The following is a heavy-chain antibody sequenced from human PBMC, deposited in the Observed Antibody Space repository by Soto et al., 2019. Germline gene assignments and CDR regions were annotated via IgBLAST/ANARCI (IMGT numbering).Heavy chain of an antibody. CDR3: AAMGYDCGRGYYYYYGMDV. CDR2: IVVGSGNT. CDR1: GFTFTSSA. D-gene: IGHD5-12*01. V-gene: IGHV1-58*01. J-gene: IGHJ6*02. Sequence: ASVKVSCKASGFTFTSSAVQWVRQARGQRLERIGWIVVGSGNTNYAQKFQERVTITRDMSTSTAYMELSSLRSEDTAVYYCAAMGYDCGRGYYYYYGMDVWGQGTTVTVSS.